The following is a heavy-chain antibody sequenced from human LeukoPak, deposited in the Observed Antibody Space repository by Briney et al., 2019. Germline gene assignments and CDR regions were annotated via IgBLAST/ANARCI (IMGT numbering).Heavy chain of an antibody. V-gene: IGHV3-23*01. CDR2: ITSGGDT. CDR3: AQGCDFWSGSEYFQH. J-gene: IGHJ1*01. CDR1: GFPFSDYA. D-gene: IGHD3-3*01. Sequence: GGSLKLSCGVSGFPFSDYAMNWVRQAPGKGLEWVSAITSGGDTYYADSVKGRFTISTDNSRNTVSLEMNSLRAEDTALYYCAQGCDFWSGSEYFQHWGQGTLVTVSS.